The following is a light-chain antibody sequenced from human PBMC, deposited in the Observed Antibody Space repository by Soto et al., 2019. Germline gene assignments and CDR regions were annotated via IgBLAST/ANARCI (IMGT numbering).Light chain of an antibody. Sequence: EIVLTQSPATLSLSLGERATLSCRASPSVSSYLAWFQQKPGQAPRLLIYDASNRATGVPARFSGSGSGTEFTLTISSLEPEDFAVYYCQQRSSWPGTFGQGTRLEIK. J-gene: IGKJ5*01. V-gene: IGKV3-11*01. CDR3: QQRSSWPGT. CDR2: DAS. CDR1: PSVSSY.